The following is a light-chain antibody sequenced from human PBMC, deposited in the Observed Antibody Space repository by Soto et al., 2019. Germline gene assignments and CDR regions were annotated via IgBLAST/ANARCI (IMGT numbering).Light chain of an antibody. Sequence: QSVLTQPPSASGTPGQRVTISCSGSSSNIGSNYVYWYQQLPGTAPKLLIYRNNQRPSGVPDRFSGSMSGTSASLAISGLRSEDEADYYCAAWDDSLSRSVFGGGTKLTVL. CDR3: AAWDDSLSRSV. CDR1: SSNIGSNY. V-gene: IGLV1-47*01. J-gene: IGLJ3*02. CDR2: RNN.